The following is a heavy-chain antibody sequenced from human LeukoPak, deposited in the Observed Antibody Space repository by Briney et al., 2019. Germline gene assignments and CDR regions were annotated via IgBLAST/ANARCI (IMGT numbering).Heavy chain of an antibody. Sequence: GGSLRLSCAASGFTFSSYWMSWVRQAPGKGLEWVANIKQDGSEKYYVDSGKGRFTISRDNAKNSLYLQMNSLRAEDTAVYYCARAVSRYDFWNYYYMDVWGKGTTVTVSS. D-gene: IGHD3-3*01. CDR1: GFTFSSYW. V-gene: IGHV3-7*01. CDR2: IKQDGSEK. J-gene: IGHJ6*03. CDR3: ARAVSRYDFWNYYYMDV.